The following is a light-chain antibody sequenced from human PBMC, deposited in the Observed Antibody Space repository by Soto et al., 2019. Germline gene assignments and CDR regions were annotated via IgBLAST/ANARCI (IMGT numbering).Light chain of an antibody. Sequence: EIILTQSPDTLSLSPGERATLSCRASQSVSSSYLAWYQQKPGQAPRPLIYGASSRATGIPDRFSGSGSGTDFTLTISRLEPEDFAVYYGQQYGSSRWTFGQGTKV. CDR2: GAS. V-gene: IGKV3-20*01. CDR3: QQYGSSRWT. J-gene: IGKJ1*01. CDR1: QSVSSSY.